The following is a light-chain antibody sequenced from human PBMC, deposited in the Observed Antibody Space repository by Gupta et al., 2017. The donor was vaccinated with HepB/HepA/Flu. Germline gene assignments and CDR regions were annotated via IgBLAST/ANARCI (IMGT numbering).Light chain of an antibody. CDR2: ATS. CDR3: QQSSSPPFT. CDR1: QTITMY. J-gene: IGKJ3*01. V-gene: IGKV1-39*01. Sequence: DIQMTQSPPSLSASVGDRVTITCRASQTITMYMNWYQQKPGTAPKLLIYATSLLRSGVPSRFSGSGSETDFTLTISSLQPEDFATYYCQQSSSPPFTFGHGTKVDF.